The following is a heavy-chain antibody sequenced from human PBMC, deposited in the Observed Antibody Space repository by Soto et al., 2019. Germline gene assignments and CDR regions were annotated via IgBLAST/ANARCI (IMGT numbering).Heavy chain of an antibody. CDR1: GFSFSRYG. CDR2: IWYDGSNQ. D-gene: IGHD4-4*01. Sequence: QEQLVESGGGVVQPGGTLKLSCAASGFSFSRYGIHWVRQTPGKGLEWVAVIWYDGSNQYYADFVKGRFTISRDNFKNMAFLQLSSLRAEGPAVYYGTRGLSKTSGYYFDFWGQGTLVTVSS. J-gene: IGHJ4*02. CDR3: TRGLSKTSGYYFDF. V-gene: IGHV3-33*01.